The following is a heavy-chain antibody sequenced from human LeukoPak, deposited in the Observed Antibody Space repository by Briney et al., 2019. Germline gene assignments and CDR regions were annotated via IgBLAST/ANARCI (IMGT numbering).Heavy chain of an antibody. CDR2: IKQDGSEK. CDR3: ARDCVVVPAYYYYYYMDV. CDR1: GFTFSSYW. D-gene: IGHD2-2*01. Sequence: AGPLRLSCAASGFTFSSYWMSWVRQAPGKGLEWVANIKQDGSEKYYVDSVKGRFTISRDNAKNSLYLQMNSLRAEDTAVYYCARDCVVVPAYYYYYYMDVWGKGTTVTVSS. V-gene: IGHV3-7*01. J-gene: IGHJ6*03.